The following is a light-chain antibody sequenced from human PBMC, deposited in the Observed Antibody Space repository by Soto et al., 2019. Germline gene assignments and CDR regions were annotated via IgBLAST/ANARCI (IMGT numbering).Light chain of an antibody. Sequence: DIQMTQAPSTLSASVGDRDTITCRASQSINAWLAWYQQKPGKAPKLLIYDVSTLDSGVPSRFSGSASGTEFTLTISYLESDDFATYYCQQYHRYSTFGQGTKVDI. CDR2: DVS. CDR3: QQYHRYST. CDR1: QSINAW. J-gene: IGKJ1*01. V-gene: IGKV1-5*01.